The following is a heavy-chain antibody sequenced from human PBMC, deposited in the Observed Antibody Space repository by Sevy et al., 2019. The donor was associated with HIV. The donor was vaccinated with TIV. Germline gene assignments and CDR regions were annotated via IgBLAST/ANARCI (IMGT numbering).Heavy chain of an antibody. CDR2: IKQDGSEK. CDR3: AREAQQLVRGYHYGMDV. D-gene: IGHD6-13*01. J-gene: IGHJ6*02. V-gene: IGHV3-7*01. Sequence: RGSLRLSCAASGFTFSSYWMSWARQAPGKGLEWVANIKQDGSEKYYVDSVKGRFTISRDNAKNSLYLQMNSLRAEDTAVYYCAREAQQLVRGYHYGMDVWGQGTTVTVSS. CDR1: GFTFSSYW.